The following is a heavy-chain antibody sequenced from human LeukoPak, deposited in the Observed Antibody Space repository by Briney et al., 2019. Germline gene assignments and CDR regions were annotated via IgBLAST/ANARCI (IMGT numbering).Heavy chain of an antibody. CDR1: GFTFSSYT. CDR2: ISTSSSYI. Sequence: PGGSLRLSCAASGFTFSSYTMNWVRQAPGKGLEWVSSISTSSSYIYYADSVKGRFTISRDNAKNSLYLQMNSLRAEDTAVYYCARDEMRYSSSWSGPPGWFDPWGQGTLVTVSS. V-gene: IGHV3-21*01. CDR3: ARDEMRYSSSWSGPPGWFDP. J-gene: IGHJ5*02. D-gene: IGHD6-6*01.